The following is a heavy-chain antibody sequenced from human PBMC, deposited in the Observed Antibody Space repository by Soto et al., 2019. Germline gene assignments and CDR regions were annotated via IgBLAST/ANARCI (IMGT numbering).Heavy chain of an antibody. CDR1: SGSISSQY. Sequence: QVQLQESGPGLVKPSGTLSLSCTVSSGSISSQYWSWIRQPPGKGLEWIGYIHYSGSTNYNPSLTSRVTISADTFKNHSSRNLSSVAAADTAVYFWARGLGIGVAGPRAYFDYWGQGTLVTVSS. D-gene: IGHD6-19*01. CDR3: ARGLGIGVAGPRAYFDY. J-gene: IGHJ4*02. V-gene: IGHV4-59*11. CDR2: IHYSGST.